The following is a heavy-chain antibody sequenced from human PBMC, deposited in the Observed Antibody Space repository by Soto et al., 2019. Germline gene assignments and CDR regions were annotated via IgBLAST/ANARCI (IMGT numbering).Heavy chain of an antibody. D-gene: IGHD3-16*01. V-gene: IGHV3-23*01. CDR1: GFTFSTYA. J-gene: IGHJ4*02. CDR2: ITGSGRSP. Sequence: QPGGSLRLSCAASGFTFSTYAMAWVRQAPGKGLEWVSAITGSGRSPYYAESVKGRFTISRDNPENSLYLQLNSLRAEDTAVYYCAKGPSSWGWAHFDYWGQGALVTVSS. CDR3: AKGPSSWGWAHFDY.